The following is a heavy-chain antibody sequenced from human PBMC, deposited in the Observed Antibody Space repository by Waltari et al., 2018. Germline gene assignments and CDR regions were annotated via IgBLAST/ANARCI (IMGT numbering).Heavy chain of an antibody. CDR3: ARQERGYDSSGYYVGY. D-gene: IGHD3-22*01. CDR2: INPNSGGT. CDR1: GYTFTGYY. J-gene: IGHJ4*02. Sequence: QVQLVQSGAEVKKPGASVKVSCKASGYTFTGYYIHWVRQAPGQGLEWMGRINPNSGGTNYAQKFQGRVTMTRDTSISTAYMELSRLRSDDTAVYYCARQERGYDSSGYYVGYWGQGTLVTVSS. V-gene: IGHV1-2*06.